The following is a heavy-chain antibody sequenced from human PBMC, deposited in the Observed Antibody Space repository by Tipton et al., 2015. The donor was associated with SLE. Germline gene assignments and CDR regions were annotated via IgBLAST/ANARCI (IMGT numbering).Heavy chain of an antibody. CDR1: GLTFSEYG. V-gene: IGHV3-30*03. Sequence: SLRLSCQASGLTFSEYGMHWVRQAPGKGLEWVAVIAYDGSKEYYADSVKGRFTISSDNSKNTVSLQMNSLRMEDTAVYYCARLVGAYDILTGYYQRYFDYWGQGTLVTVSS. CDR3: ARLVGAYDILTGYYQRYFDY. CDR2: IAYDGSKE. J-gene: IGHJ4*02. D-gene: IGHD3-9*01.